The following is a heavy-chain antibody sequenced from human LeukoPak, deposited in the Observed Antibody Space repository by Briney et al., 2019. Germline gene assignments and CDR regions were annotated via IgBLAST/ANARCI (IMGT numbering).Heavy chain of an antibody. J-gene: IGHJ4*02. CDR3: AKDPGVVPAHYFDY. D-gene: IGHD2-2*01. Sequence: PGGSMRLSCAASGFTFSSYAMNWVRQAPGKGLEWVSGTGSTGVSTFYADSVKGRFTVSRDYSKNTLSLQMNSLRAEDTAVYYCAKDPGVVPAHYFDYWGQGTLVTVSS. CDR2: TGSTGVST. V-gene: IGHV3-23*01. CDR1: GFTFSSYA.